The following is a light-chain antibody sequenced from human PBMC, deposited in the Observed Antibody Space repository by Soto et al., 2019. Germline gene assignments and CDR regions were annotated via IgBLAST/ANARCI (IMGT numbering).Light chain of an antibody. J-gene: IGKJ2*01. CDR2: AAS. CDR3: QQSYNTPYT. Sequence: DIQMTQSPSSLSASVGDRVTITCRASQSISNYLNWYQQKPGKAPKLLIYAASSLQSGVPSRFSGIRSETDFTLTISSLQPEDFATYYCQQSYNTPYTFGQGTKLEIK. V-gene: IGKV1-39*01. CDR1: QSISNY.